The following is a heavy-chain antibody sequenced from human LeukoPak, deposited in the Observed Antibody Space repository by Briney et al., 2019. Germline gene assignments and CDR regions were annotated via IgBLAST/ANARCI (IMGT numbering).Heavy chain of an antibody. CDR1: GLTFSSYG. CDR2: IRFDGSNK. V-gene: IGHV3-30*02. J-gene: IGHJ4*02. CDR3: ANADRRIDF. Sequence: GGSLRLSCAASGLTFSSYGMHWVRQAPGKGLEWVAFIRFDGSNKYYADSVKGRFTISRDNSKNTLYLQMNSLRTEDTAVHYCANADRRIDFWGQGTQVTVSS.